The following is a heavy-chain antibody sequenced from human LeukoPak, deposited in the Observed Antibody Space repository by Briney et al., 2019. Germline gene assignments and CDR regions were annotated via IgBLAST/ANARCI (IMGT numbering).Heavy chain of an antibody. CDR2: INPNSGGT. D-gene: IGHD3-22*01. J-gene: IGHJ4*02. Sequence: ASVKVSCKASGYTFTGYYMHWVRQAPGQGLEWMGWINPNSGGTNYAQKFQGRVTMTRDTSISTAYMELSRLRSDDTAVYYCAGGVNYYDSSGYFYWGQGTLVTVSS. CDR1: GYTFTGYY. V-gene: IGHV1-2*02. CDR3: AGGVNYYDSSGYFY.